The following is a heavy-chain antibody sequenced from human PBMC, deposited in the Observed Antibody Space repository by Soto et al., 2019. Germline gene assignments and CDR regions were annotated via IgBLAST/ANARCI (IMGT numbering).Heavy chain of an antibody. D-gene: IGHD6-13*01. Sequence: QPGGSLRLSCAASGFTFSSYGMHWVRQAPGKGLEWVAVISYDGSNKYYADSVKGRFTISRDNSKNTLYLQMNSLRAEDTAVYYCAKDTDSSAAAVFDYWDQGTLVPVYS. CDR2: ISYDGSNK. CDR1: GFTFSSYG. CDR3: AKDTDSSAAAVFDY. J-gene: IGHJ4*02. V-gene: IGHV3-30*18.